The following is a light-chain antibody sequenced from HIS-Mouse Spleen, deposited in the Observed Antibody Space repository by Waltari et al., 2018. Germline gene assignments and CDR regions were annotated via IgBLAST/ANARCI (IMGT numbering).Light chain of an antibody. CDR3: QQYYSTPWT. J-gene: IGKJ1*01. V-gene: IGKV4-1*01. CDR2: CAS. CDR1: KSVLYSSNNKNQ. Sequence: DIVMTQSPDSLAVPLGERATINCKSSKSVLYSSNNKNQLAWYQQKPGQPPKLLIYCASTRETGVPDRFSGSGSGTDFTLTISSLQAEDVAVYYCQQYYSTPWTFGQGTKVEIK.